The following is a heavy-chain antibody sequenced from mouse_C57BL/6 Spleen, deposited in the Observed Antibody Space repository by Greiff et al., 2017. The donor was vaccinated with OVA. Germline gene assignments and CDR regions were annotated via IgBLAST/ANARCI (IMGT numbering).Heavy chain of an antibody. CDR2: ISYDGSN. Sequence: EVKLQESGPGLVKPSQSLSLTCSVTGYSITSGYYWNWIRQFPGNKLEWMGYISYDGSNNYNPSLKNRISITRDTSKNQFFLKLNSVTTEDTATYYCARRHDGAMDYWGQGTSVTVSS. CDR1: GYSITSGYY. D-gene: IGHD2-14*01. CDR3: ARRHDGAMDY. V-gene: IGHV3-6*01. J-gene: IGHJ4*01.